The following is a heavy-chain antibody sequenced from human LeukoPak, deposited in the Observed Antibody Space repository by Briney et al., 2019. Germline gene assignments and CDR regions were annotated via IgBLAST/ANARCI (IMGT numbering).Heavy chain of an antibody. CDR2: FDIGGGI. V-gene: IGHV3-53*01. J-gene: IGHJ4*02. CDR1: GFAVSSNY. D-gene: IGHD3-22*01. CDR3: ARDPYDSSGYYPDY. Sequence: PGGSLRLSCAVSGFAVSSNYMSWVRQAPGKGLDWVSHFDIGGGISYADSVKGRFTISRDNSKNTVYLQMNSLRAEDTAVYYCARDPYDSSGYYPDYWGQGTLVTVSS.